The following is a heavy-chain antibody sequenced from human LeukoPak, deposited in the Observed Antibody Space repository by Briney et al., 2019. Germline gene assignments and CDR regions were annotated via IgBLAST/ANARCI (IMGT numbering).Heavy chain of an antibody. CDR3: AKEPLGMNGDYFDY. CDR1: GFSFRDYS. D-gene: IGHD7-27*01. V-gene: IGHV3-21*01. J-gene: IGHJ4*02. CDR2: ISNTRTYI. Sequence: GGSLRLSCDASGFSFRDYSMNWVRQAPGKGLEWVSSISNTRTYIYYADSVKGRFTISRDNAKRSLYLQMNSLRAEDTAVYYCAKEPLGMNGDYFDYWGQGTLVTVSS.